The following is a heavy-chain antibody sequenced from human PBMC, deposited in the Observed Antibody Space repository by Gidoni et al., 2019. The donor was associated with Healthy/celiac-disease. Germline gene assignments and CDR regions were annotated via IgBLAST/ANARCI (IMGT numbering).Heavy chain of an antibody. J-gene: IGHJ4*02. D-gene: IGHD5-12*01. CDR1: GYSISSGYY. CDR3: ARGGEGVATITASTPFDY. Sequence: QVQLQESGPGLVKPSETLSLTCAVSGYSISSGYYWGWIRPPPGKGLEWIGSIYHSGSTYYNPALKSRVTISVDTSKNQFSLKLSSVTAADTAVYYCARGGEGVATITASTPFDYWGQGTLVTVSS. V-gene: IGHV4-38-2*01. CDR2: IYHSGST.